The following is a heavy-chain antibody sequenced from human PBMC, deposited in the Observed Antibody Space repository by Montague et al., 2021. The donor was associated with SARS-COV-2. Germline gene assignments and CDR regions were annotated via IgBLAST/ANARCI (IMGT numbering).Heavy chain of an antibody. J-gene: IGHJ4*02. D-gene: IGHD3/OR15-3a*01. CDR3: VRVLDNRVRDY. CDR1: GYSIISGYN. Sequence: SETLSLTCSVSGYSIISGYNCGWIGHPPGLELQWVVGFPYMRKTNYSPSRKSRLTISLDSSKNQFSLQARSVTAADPAVYYCVRVLDNRVRDYWGQGTLVTVSS. V-gene: IGHV4-38-2*02. CDR2: FPYMRKT.